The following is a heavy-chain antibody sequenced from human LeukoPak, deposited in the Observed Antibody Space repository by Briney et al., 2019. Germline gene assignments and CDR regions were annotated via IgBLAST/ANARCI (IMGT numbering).Heavy chain of an antibody. CDR3: AKDLEDYYRPLDY. D-gene: IGHD3-22*01. CDR2: ISGSGSST. Sequence: GGSLRLSCAASGFTFSSYAMSWVRQAPGEGLEWVSAISGSGSSTYYADSVKGRFTISRDNSRNTLHLQMNSLRAEDTAVYYCAKDLEDYYRPLDYWGQGTLVTVSS. V-gene: IGHV3-23*01. CDR1: GFTFSSYA. J-gene: IGHJ4*02.